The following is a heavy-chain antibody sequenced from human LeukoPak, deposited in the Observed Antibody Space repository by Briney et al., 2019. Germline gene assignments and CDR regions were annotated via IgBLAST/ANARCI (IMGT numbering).Heavy chain of an antibody. Sequence: PGGSLRLSCAASGFSFSDYYMGWIRQAPGKGLEWISYMSDSGSSKHYADSVTGRFTISRDNARNSLYLQMNSLRAEDTAVYYCARDPPIGNADWYFDLWGRGTLVTVSS. CDR1: GFSFSDYY. CDR3: ARDPPIGNADWYFDL. J-gene: IGHJ2*01. V-gene: IGHV3-11*04. CDR2: MSDSGSSK. D-gene: IGHD1-1*01.